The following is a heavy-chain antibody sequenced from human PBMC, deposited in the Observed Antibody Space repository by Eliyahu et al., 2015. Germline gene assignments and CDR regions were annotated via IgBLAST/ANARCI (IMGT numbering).Heavy chain of an antibody. J-gene: IGHJ6*02. CDR3: ARDFITGTTDYYYGMDV. CDR2: ISYDGSNK. V-gene: IGHV3-30*03. Sequence: QVQLVESGGGVVQPGRSLRLSCAASGFTFSSYGMHWVRQAPGKGLEWVAVISYDGSNKYYADSVKGRFTISRDNSKNTLYLQMNSLRAEDTAVYYCARDFITGTTDYYYGMDVWGQGTTVTVSS. D-gene: IGHD1-7*01. CDR1: GFTFSSYG.